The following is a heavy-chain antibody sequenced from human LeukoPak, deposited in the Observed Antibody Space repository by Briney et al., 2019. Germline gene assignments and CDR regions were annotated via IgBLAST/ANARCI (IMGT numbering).Heavy chain of an antibody. J-gene: IGHJ4*02. Sequence: GGSLRLSCAASGFTFSSYAMSWVRQAPGKGLEWVSAISGSGDSTYYADSVKGRFTVSRDNSKNTLSLQMNSLRAEDTAIYYCAKDRDLRQGYYFDHWGQGTLVTVSS. CDR2: ISGSGDST. V-gene: IGHV3-23*01. CDR1: GFTFSSYA. CDR3: AKDRDLRQGYYFDH.